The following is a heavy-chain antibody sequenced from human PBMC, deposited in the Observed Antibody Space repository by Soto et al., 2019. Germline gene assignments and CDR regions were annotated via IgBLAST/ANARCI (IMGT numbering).Heavy chain of an antibody. CDR2: ISTTSSFI. Sequence: GGSLRLSCAASGFTFSSYSMNWVRQAPGKGLEWVSSISTTSSFIYSADSVKGRFTISRDNAKNSLYLQMNSLRAEDTAVYYCARDPAPKGFDSWGQGTLVTVSS. CDR3: ARDPAPKGFDS. CDR1: GFTFSSYS. J-gene: IGHJ5*01. V-gene: IGHV3-21*01.